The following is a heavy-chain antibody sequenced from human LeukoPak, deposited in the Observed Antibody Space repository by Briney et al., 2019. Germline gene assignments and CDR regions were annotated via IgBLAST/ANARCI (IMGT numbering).Heavy chain of an antibody. J-gene: IGHJ5*02. CDR1: GGSISSSSYY. CDR3: ARAYGSSGYYP. V-gene: IGHV4-39*07. D-gene: IGHD3-22*01. Sequence: PSETLSLTCTVSGGSISSSSYYWGWIRQPPGKGLEWIGEINHSGSTNYNPSLKSRVTISVDTSKNQFSLKLSSVTAADTAVYYCARAYGSSGYYPWGQGTLVTVSS. CDR2: INHSGST.